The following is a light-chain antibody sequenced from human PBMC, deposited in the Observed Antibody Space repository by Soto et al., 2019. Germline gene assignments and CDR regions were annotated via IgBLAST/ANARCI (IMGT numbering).Light chain of an antibody. J-gene: IGKJ1*01. V-gene: IGKV3-15*01. CDR2: GAS. CDR1: QSVSSH. Sequence: VLTQSPATLSLKKRESANLSCRASQSVSSHLAWYQQKPGQAPRLLIYGASTRATGSPARFSGSGSGTEFTLTISSLQSEDCAVYYCQDYDTWPWTFGQGSNVDI. CDR3: QDYDTWPWT.